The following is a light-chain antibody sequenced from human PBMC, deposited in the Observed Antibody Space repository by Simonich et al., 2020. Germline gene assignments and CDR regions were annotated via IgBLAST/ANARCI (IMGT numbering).Light chain of an antibody. J-gene: IGLJ2*01. CDR2: DVS. CDR3: RSYTSSSTVV. CDR1: SSDVGGYNY. Sequence: QSALTQPASVSGSPGQSITISCTGTSSDVGGYNYVSWYQQHPGKAPKLMIYDVSKRPAGVSHRFSGSKSGNTASLTISGLQAEDEADYDCRSYTSSSTVVFGGGTKLTVL. V-gene: IGLV2-14*03.